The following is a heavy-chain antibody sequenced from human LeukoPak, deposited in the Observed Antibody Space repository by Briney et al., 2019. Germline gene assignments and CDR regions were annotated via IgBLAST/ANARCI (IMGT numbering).Heavy chain of an antibody. J-gene: IGHJ6*02. V-gene: IGHV3-66*01. D-gene: IGHD5-12*01. CDR1: GFTVSSNY. CDR3: ARDLYVDIVAPSGMDV. Sequence: GGSLRLSCAASGFTVSSNYMSWVRQAPGKGLEWVSVIYSGGTTYYADSVKGRFTISKDNSKNTLYLQMNSLRAEDTAVYYCARDLYVDIVAPSGMDVWGQGTLVTGSS. CDR2: IYSGGTT.